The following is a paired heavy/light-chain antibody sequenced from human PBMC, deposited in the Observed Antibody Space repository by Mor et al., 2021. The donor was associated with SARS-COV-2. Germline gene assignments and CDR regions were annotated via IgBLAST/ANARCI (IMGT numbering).Heavy chain of an antibody. V-gene: IGHV1-18*04. J-gene: IGHJ3*02. Sequence: QVQLVQSGAEVKKPGASVKVSCKASGYTFSNYGISWVRQAPGQGLEWMGWISAYNGKTNSAQKLQGRVTMTTDTSTSTAYMELRSLRSDDTAVYFCARDNYGSGSPRSSNAFDMWGLGTMVSVS. CDR1: GYTFSNYG. CDR3: ARDNYGSGSPRSSNAFDM. D-gene: IGHD3-10*01. CDR2: ISAYNGKT.
Light chain of an antibody. CDR2: AAS. CDR1: QSISNY. V-gene: IGKV1-39*01. J-gene: IGKJ1*01. Sequence: DIQMTQSPSSLSASVGDRVTITCRASQSISNYLNWYQQKPGKAPKLLIYAASSLQSGVPSRFSGSGSGTDFTLTISSLQPEDFATYYCQQSYSTPRTFGQGTKVEIK. CDR3: QQSYSTPRT.